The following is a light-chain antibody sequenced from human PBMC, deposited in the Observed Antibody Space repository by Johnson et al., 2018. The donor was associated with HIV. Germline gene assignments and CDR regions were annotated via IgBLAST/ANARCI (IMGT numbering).Light chain of an antibody. J-gene: IGLJ1*01. CDR3: ATLDSSLSAGGANYV. CDR2: DNN. V-gene: IGLV1-51*01. Sequence: QSVLTQPPSVSAAPGQKVTISCSGSISNIGNNYVSWYQQLPGTAPKLLIYDNNKRPSGIPDRFSGSKSGTSATLGITGLQTGDGADYYCATLDSSLSAGGANYVFGTGTKVTVL. CDR1: ISNIGNNY.